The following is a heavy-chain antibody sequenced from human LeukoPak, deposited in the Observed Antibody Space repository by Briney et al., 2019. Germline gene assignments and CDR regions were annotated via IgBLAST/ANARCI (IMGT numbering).Heavy chain of an antibody. CDR3: ARLGYDFWSGYPNYYYYYYMDV. CDR2: INHSGST. Sequence: ETLSLTCTVSGGSISSYYWSWIRQPPGKGLEWIGEINHSGSTNYNPSLKSRVTISVDTSKNQFSLKLSSVTAADTAVYYCARLGYDFWSGYPNYYYYYYMDVWGKGTTVTVSS. J-gene: IGHJ6*03. V-gene: IGHV4-34*01. CDR1: GGSISSYY. D-gene: IGHD3-3*01.